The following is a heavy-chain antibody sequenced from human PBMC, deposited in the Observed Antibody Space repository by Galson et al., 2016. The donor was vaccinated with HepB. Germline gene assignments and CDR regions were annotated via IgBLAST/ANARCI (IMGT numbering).Heavy chain of an antibody. Sequence: SVKVSCKASGFSFTSFYIHWVQQAPGQGLEWLGIVDPNYPQQFQGRVSMTRDTSTSTVYMELNSLTSEDTAVYYCAREGGSSWGFDYWGQGTLVIVSS. J-gene: IGHJ4*02. D-gene: IGHD1-26*01. V-gene: IGHV1-46*01. CDR1: GFSFTSFY. CDR2: VDPN. CDR3: AREGGSSWGFDY.